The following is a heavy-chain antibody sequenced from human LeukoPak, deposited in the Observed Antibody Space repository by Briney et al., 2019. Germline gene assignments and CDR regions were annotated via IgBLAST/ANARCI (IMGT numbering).Heavy chain of an antibody. CDR1: GFTLSSYA. V-gene: IGHV3-48*01. Sequence: GGSLRLSCAASGFTLSSYAVSWVRQAPGKGLEWVSYISSSSGPIYYAASVKGRFTISRDNAKNSLYLQMDSLRAEDTGVYYCARQEPGFDIWGQGTMVNVSS. CDR2: ISSSSGPI. CDR3: ARQEPGFDI. J-gene: IGHJ3*02. D-gene: IGHD1-14*01.